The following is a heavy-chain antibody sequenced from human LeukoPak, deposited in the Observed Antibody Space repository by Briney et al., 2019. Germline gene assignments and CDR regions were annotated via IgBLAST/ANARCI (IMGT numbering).Heavy chain of an antibody. Sequence: SETLSLTCTVSGGSISGSSYYWGWIRQPPGKGLEWIGSIYYSGSTYYNPSLKSRVTVSVDRSKNQFSLKLSSVTAADTAVYYCAREAGVNAGRVGMDVWGQGTTVTVSS. J-gene: IGHJ6*02. CDR3: AREAGVNAGRVGMDV. CDR1: GGSISGSSYY. D-gene: IGHD2-21*01. V-gene: IGHV4-39*07. CDR2: IYYSGST.